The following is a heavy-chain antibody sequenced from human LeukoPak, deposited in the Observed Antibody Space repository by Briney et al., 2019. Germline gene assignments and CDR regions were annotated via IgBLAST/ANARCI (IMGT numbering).Heavy chain of an antibody. J-gene: IGHJ6*02. Sequence: YPSETLSLTCTVSGGSISSYYWSWIRQPPGKGLEWIGYIYYSGSTNYNPSLKSRVTISVDTSKNQFSLKLSSVTAADTAVYYCARVVTGAMGLYYHYYGMDVWGQGTTVTVSS. CDR3: ARVVTGAMGLYYHYYGMDV. D-gene: IGHD1-20*01. CDR1: GGSISSYY. V-gene: IGHV4-59*01. CDR2: IYYSGST.